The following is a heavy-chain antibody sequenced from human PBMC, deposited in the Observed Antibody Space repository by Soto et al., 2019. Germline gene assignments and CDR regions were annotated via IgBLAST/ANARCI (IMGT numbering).Heavy chain of an antibody. J-gene: IGHJ5*02. V-gene: IGHV2-5*02. D-gene: IGHD3-9*01. CDR2: IYWDDDK. Sequence: SGPTLVNPTQTLTLTCTFSGFSLSTSGVGVGWIRQPPGKALEWLALIYWDDDKRYSPSLKSRLTITKDTSKNQVVLTMTNMDPVDTATYYCAHSDSDILTGYYQNWFDPWGQGTLVTVSS. CDR1: GFSLSTSGVG. CDR3: AHSDSDILTGYYQNWFDP.